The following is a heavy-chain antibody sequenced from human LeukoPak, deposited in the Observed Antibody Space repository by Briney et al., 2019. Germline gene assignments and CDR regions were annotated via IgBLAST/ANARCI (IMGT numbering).Heavy chain of an antibody. Sequence: ASVKVSCKASGYTFTGYFMRWVRQAPGQGLEWMGWINPNSGGTNYAQKFQGRVTMARDTSISTAYMELSRLRSDDTAVYYCARALPAAGPTFDYWGQGTLVTVSS. CDR2: INPNSGGT. J-gene: IGHJ4*02. CDR1: GYTFTGYF. D-gene: IGHD6-13*01. V-gene: IGHV1-2*02. CDR3: ARALPAAGPTFDY.